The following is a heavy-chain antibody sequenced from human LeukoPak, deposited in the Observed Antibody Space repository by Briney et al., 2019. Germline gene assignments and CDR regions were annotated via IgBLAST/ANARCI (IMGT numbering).Heavy chain of an antibody. D-gene: IGHD6-19*01. CDR2: IYHSGST. CDR1: GGSISSGGYY. V-gene: IGHV4-30-2*01. Sequence: SETLSLTCTVSGGSISSGGYYWSWIRQPPGKGLEWIGYIYHSGSTYYNPSLKSRVTISVDRSKNQVSLKLSSVTAADTAVYYCARRTSSGWHPQFDYWGQGTLVTVSS. J-gene: IGHJ4*02. CDR3: ARRTSSGWHPQFDY.